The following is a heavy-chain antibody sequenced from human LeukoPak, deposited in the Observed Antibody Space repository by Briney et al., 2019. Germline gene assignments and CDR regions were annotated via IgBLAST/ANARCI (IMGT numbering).Heavy chain of an antibody. Sequence: GASVKVSCKASGYTFRSHNINWVRQVSGHRLEWMGWMRPDTGFTGYAQKFRGRVTMTRDTSTNTSYMELSSLRSDDTAVYYCARGGRRSGGSLRTFDSWGQGTLVTVSS. J-gene: IGHJ4*02. CDR2: MRPDTGFT. CDR3: ARGGRRSGGSLRTFDS. D-gene: IGHD2-15*01. CDR1: GYTFRSHN. V-gene: IGHV1-8*01.